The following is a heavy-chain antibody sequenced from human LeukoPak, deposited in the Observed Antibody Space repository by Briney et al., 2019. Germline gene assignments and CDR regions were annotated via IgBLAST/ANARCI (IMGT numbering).Heavy chain of an antibody. J-gene: IGHJ4*02. CDR3: AKSPYCSSTSCYSQGY. D-gene: IGHD2-2*01. Sequence: GGSLRLSCAASGFTFSSYAMHWVRQAPGKGLEWVSYISSSSGTIYYADSVKGRFTTSRDNAKNSLYLQMNSLRDEDTAVYYCAKSPYCSSTSCYSQGYWGQGTLVTASS. CDR2: ISSSSGTI. V-gene: IGHV3-48*02. CDR1: GFTFSSYA.